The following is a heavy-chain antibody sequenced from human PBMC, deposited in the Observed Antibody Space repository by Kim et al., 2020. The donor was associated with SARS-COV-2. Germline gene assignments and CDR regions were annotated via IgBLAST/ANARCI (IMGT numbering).Heavy chain of an antibody. V-gene: IGHV3-23*01. Sequence: GGSLRLSCAASGFTFSSYAMSWVRQAPGKGLEWVSAISGSGGSTYYADSVKGRFTISRDNSKNTLYLQMNSLRAEDTAVYYCATGVGVFSYYYDSSGYYGSEYFQHWGQGTLVTVSS. CDR3: ATGVGVFSYYYDSSGYYGSEYFQH. CDR2: ISGSGGST. CDR1: GFTFSSYA. D-gene: IGHD3-22*01. J-gene: IGHJ1*01.